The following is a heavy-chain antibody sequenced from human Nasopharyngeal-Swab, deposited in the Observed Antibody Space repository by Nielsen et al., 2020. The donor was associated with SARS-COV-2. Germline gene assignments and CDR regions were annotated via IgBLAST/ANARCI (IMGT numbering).Heavy chain of an antibody. V-gene: IGHV4-28*03. CDR1: GYSMSSSAF. CDR2: IHYSGKS. Sequence: SETLSLTCDVSGYSMSSSAFWGWIRPAPGAGLGWIGHIHYSGKSWHNPSLKGRVTMSVDASKNQFSLKLTSVTAVDTAVYYCARGQTNAFDVWGQGTMVTVSS. CDR3: ARGQTNAFDV. J-gene: IGHJ3*01.